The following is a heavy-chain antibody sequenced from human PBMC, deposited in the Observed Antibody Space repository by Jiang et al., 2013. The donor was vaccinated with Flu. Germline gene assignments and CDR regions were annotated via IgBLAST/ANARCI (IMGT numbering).Heavy chain of an antibody. CDR1: GGSISSGDYY. CDR2: IYYSGST. CDR3: ARYCSSTSCYDAIGYYYYMDV. D-gene: IGHD2-2*01. V-gene: IGHV4-30-4*01. J-gene: IGHJ6*03. Sequence: GSGLVKPSQTLSLTCTVSGGSISSGDYYWSWIRQPPGKGLEWIGYIYYSGSTYYNPSLKSRVTISVDTSKNQFSLKLSSVTAADTAVYYCARYCSSTSCYDAIGYYYYMDVWGKGTT.